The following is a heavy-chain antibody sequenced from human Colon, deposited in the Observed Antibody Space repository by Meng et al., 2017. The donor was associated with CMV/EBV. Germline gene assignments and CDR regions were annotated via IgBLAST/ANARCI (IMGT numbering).Heavy chain of an antibody. CDR1: GFTFNTFW. V-gene: IGHV3-30*02. CDR2: IQYDGSNR. J-gene: IGHJ4*02. CDR3: AKGGWTSDYYFDY. Sequence: GGSLRLSCAASGFTFNTFWMTWVRQAPGKGLEWVAFIQYDGSNRYYADSVKGRFTVSRDNSKNTLYLQMNSLRVEDTAVYYCAKGGWTSDYYFDYWGQGMLVTVSS. D-gene: IGHD3-10*01.